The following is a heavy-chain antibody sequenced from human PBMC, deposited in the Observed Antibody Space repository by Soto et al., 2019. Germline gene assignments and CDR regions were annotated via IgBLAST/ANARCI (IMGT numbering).Heavy chain of an antibody. Sequence: GASVKVSCKASGYTFTSYYMHWVRQAPGQGLEWMGIINPSGGHTNYAQKFQGRVTMTRDTSISTAYMELTNLRSEDTAIYYCASDMSTTWGQGTLVTVSS. CDR1: GYTFTSYY. J-gene: IGHJ5*02. V-gene: IGHV1-46*01. D-gene: IGHD2-2*01. CDR3: ASDMSTT. CDR2: INPSGGHT.